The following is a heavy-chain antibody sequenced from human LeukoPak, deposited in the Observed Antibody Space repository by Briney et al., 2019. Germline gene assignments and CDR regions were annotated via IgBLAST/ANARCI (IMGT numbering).Heavy chain of an antibody. Sequence: SETLSLTCTVSGGSISSGPYYWDWIRQPPGKGLEWLGTIYYSGLTYYNPSLKSRVTISVDTSKSQFSLNLNSVTAADTAVYYCARRVGGLLPDRFDYWGQGTLVTVSS. CDR2: IYYSGLT. CDR1: GGSISSGPYY. J-gene: IGHJ4*02. V-gene: IGHV4-39*01. D-gene: IGHD1-26*01. CDR3: ARRVGGLLPDRFDY.